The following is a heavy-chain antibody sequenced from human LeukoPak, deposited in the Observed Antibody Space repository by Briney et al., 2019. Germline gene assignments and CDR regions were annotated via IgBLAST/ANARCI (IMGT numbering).Heavy chain of an antibody. J-gene: IGHJ4*02. CDR3: ARGLGYSSGWYPGGFDY. V-gene: IGHV3-33*01. CDR2: IWYDGGNK. Sequence: GRSLRLSCAASGFTFSSYGIHWVRQAPGKGLEWVAVIWYDGGNKYYADSVKGRFTISRDNSKNTLYLQMNSLRAADTAVYYCARGLGYSSGWYPGGFDYWGQGTLVTVSS. CDR1: GFTFSSYG. D-gene: IGHD6-19*01.